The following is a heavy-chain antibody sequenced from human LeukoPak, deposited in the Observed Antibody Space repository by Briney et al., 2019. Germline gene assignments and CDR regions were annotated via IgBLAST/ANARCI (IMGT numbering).Heavy chain of an antibody. D-gene: IGHD5-24*01. CDR1: GGSISSSCYY. J-gene: IGHJ5*02. V-gene: IGHV4-39*07. CDR2: IYYSGST. CDR3: ATTVEMATSYNWFDP. Sequence: SETLSLTCTVSGGSISSSCYYWGWIRQPPGKGLEWIGSIYYSGSTYYNPSLKSRVTISVDTSKNQFSLKLSSVTAADTAVYYCATTVEMATSYNWFDPWGQGTLVTVSS.